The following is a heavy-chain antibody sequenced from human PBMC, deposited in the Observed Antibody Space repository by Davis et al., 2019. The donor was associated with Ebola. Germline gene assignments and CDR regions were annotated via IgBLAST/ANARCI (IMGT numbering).Heavy chain of an antibody. J-gene: IGHJ4*02. CDR2: ISWNSGSI. D-gene: IGHD6-13*01. V-gene: IGHV3-9*01. CDR3: AKAPAWVYGANYFDY. Sequence: SLKISCAASGFTFDDYAMHWVRQAPGKGLEWVSGISWNSGSIGYADSVKGRFTISRDNAKNSLYLQMNSLRAEDTALYYCAKAPAWVYGANYFDYWGQGTVVTVSS. CDR1: GFTFDDYA.